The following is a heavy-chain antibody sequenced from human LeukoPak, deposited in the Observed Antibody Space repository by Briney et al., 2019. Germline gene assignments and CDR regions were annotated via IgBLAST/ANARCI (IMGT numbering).Heavy chain of an antibody. CDR1: GYSFTTYW. D-gene: IGHD4-23*01. CDR2: IYPGDSDT. J-gene: IGHJ3*02. CDR3: ARPDDYGGKPAAFDI. Sequence: GESLKISRKGSGYSFTTYWIGWVRQMPGRGLEWMGIIYPGDSDTRYSPSFQGQVTISADKSISTAYLHWSSLKASDTAIYYCARPDDYGGKPAAFDIWGQGTLVTVSS. V-gene: IGHV5-51*01.